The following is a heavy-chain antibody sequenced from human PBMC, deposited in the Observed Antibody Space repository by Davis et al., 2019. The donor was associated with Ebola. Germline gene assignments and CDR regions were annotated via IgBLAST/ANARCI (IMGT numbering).Heavy chain of an antibody. V-gene: IGHV1-69*10. CDR3: ARDRGGYSGYDAFDI. CDR1: GYTFTGYY. Sequence: SVKVSCKASGYTFTGYYMHWVRQAPGQGLEWMGGIIPILGIANYAQKFQGRVTITADKSTSTAYMELSSLRSEDTAVYYCARDRGGYSGYDAFDIWGQGTMVTVSS. J-gene: IGHJ3*02. D-gene: IGHD5-12*01. CDR2: IIPILGIA.